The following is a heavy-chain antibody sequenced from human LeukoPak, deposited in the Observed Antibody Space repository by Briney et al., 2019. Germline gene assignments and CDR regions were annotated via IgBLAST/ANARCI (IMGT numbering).Heavy chain of an antibody. CDR3: ARAYYDFWSGYYKGIGY. J-gene: IGHJ4*02. CDR1: GYNFTSYW. CDR2: IYPGDSDT. V-gene: IGHV5-51*01. D-gene: IGHD3-3*01. Sequence: GESLKISCKSSGYNFTSYWIGWVRQMPGKGLEWMGIIYPGDSDTRYSPSFQGQVTISADKSISTAYLQWSSLKASDTAMYYCARAYYDFWSGYYKGIGYWGQGTLVTVSS.